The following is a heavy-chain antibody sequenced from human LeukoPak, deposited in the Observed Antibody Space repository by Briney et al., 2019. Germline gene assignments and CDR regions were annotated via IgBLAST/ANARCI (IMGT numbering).Heavy chain of an antibody. Sequence: ASVKVSCKASGYTFTSYYMHWVRQAPGQGLEWMGIINPSGGSTSYAQKFQGRVTMTRDTSISTAYMELSRLRSDDTAVYYCARADVILRYFDWLQDAFDIWGQGTMVTVSS. V-gene: IGHV1-46*01. CDR3: ARADVILRYFDWLQDAFDI. D-gene: IGHD3-9*01. J-gene: IGHJ3*02. CDR1: GYTFTSYY. CDR2: INPSGGST.